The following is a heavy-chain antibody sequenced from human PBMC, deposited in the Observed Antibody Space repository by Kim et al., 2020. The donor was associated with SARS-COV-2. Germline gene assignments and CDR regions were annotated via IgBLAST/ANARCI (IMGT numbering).Heavy chain of an antibody. J-gene: IGHJ4*03. CDR2: ISAGAAGI. CDR1: AITFSGYA. CDR3: AKERLREVGGVIQEKGY. Sequence: GGSLRLSCTASAITFSGYAMSWVRQAPGKGREWISAISAGAAGIYYADSVKGRFTISRDNSKNTLSLQMDGLRTEVTAVYYCAKERLREVGGVIQEKGY. V-gene: IGHV3-23*01. D-gene: IGHD3-10*01.